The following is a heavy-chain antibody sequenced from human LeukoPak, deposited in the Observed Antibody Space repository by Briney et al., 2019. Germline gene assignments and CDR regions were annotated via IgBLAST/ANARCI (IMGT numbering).Heavy chain of an antibody. J-gene: IGHJ4*02. CDR2: INPSGGST. V-gene: IGHV1-46*01. CDR1: GYTFTSYY. CDR3: ARGDIEGLVVVAATWYFDY. Sequence: GASVKVSCKASGYTFTSYYMHWVRQAPGQGLEWMGIINPSGGSTSYAQKFQGRVTMTRDMSTSTVYMELSSLRSEDTAVYYCARGDIEGLVVVAATWYFDYWGQGTLVTVSS. D-gene: IGHD2-15*01.